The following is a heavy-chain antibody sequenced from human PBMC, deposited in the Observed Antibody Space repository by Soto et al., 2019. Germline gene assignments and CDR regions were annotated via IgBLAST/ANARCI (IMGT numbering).Heavy chain of an antibody. V-gene: IGHV4-31*03. CDR1: GGSISSGGSY. CDR2: IYYSGST. J-gene: IGHJ4*02. D-gene: IGHD3-16*01. CDR3: ARDPLGTPFGYFKY. Sequence: QAQLQESGPGLVKPSQTLSLTCTVSGGSISSGGSYWSWIRQTPGKGLEWIGNIYYSGSTYYNPSLKSRVTISVDTSKNQFSLKLSSVTAADTAVYYCARDPLGTPFGYFKYWGQGTLVNVSS.